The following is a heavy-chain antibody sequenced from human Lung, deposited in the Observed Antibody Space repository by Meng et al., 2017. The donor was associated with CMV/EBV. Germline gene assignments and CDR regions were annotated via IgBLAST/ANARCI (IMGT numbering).Heavy chain of an antibody. CDR2: IHSSGST. CDR3: ARASYGSGSPLGESWFDP. CDR1: GGSISSVGYY. J-gene: IGHJ5*02. Sequence: VQRQGAGPGLVKPSQTLSLTCTVSGGSISSVGYYWSWIRQHPGKGLEWIGYIHSSGSTYYNPSLRSRLTISVDTSKNQFSLKLSSVTAADTAVYYCARASYGSGSPLGESWFDPWGQGTLVTVSS. V-gene: IGHV4-31*03. D-gene: IGHD3-10*01.